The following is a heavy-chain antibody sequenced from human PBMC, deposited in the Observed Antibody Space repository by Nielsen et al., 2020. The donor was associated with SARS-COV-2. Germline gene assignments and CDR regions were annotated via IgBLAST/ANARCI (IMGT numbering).Heavy chain of an antibody. J-gene: IGHJ4*02. V-gene: IGHV3-23*01. CDR3: AKDQVGRLGNYYDTADYYSPFDY. CDR1: GFAFSSYA. CDR2: ISGSGGST. D-gene: IGHD3-22*01. Sequence: GESLKISCAASGFAFSSYAMTWVRQAPGKGLEWVSTISGSGGSTFFSDSVKGRFTLSRDNSKNTLYLQMDTLRAQDTAIYYCAKDQVGRLGNYYDTADYYSPFDYWGQGTLVTVSS.